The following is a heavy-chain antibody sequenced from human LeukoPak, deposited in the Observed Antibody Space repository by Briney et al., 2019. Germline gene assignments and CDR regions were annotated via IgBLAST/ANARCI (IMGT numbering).Heavy chain of an antibody. CDR2: IHYSGTT. D-gene: IGHD4-17*01. J-gene: IGHJ4*02. CDR1: GGSISTGGYY. V-gene: IGHV4-31*03. Sequence: SQTLSLTCTVSGGSISTGGYYWSWIRQHPGKGLEWIGYIHYSGTTYYNPSLESRATISVDTSKYQFSLKLSSVTAADTAVYHCARDRRGDYSFWGQGTLVTVSS. CDR3: ARDRRGDYSF.